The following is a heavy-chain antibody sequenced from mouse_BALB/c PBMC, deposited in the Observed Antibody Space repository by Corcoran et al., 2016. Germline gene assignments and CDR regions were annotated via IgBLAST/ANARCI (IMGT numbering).Heavy chain of an antibody. CDR2: INTYTGEP. CDR3: ARGGRSPGWFAY. D-gene: IGHD1-1*01. J-gene: IGHJ3*01. CDR1: GYTFTNYG. Sequence: QIQLVQSGPELKKPGETVKISCKASGYTFTNYGMNWVKQAPGKGLTWMGWINTYTGEPTYADDFKGRFAFSLATSASTADLQINNLKNEDTATYFGARGGRSPGWFAYWGQGTLVTVSA. V-gene: IGHV9-3-1*01.